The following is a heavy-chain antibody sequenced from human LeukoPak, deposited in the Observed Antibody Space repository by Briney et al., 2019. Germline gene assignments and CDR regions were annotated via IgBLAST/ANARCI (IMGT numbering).Heavy chain of an antibody. V-gene: IGHV3-30*18. D-gene: IGHD2-15*01. J-gene: IGHJ6*02. CDR3: AKLCSGGSCYDYYGMDV. Sequence: PGGSLRLSCAASGFTFSSYGMHWVRQAPGKGLEWVAVISYDGSNKYYADSVKGRFTISRDNSKNTLYLQMNSLRAEDTAVYYCAKLCSGGSCYDYYGMDVWGQGTTVTVSS. CDR1: GFTFSSYG. CDR2: ISYDGSNK.